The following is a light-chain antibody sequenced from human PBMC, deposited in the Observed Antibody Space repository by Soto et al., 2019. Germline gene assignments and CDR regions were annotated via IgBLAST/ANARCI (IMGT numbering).Light chain of an antibody. Sequence: EIVLTQSPATPSLSPGERATLSCWSSQSVSSYLAWYQQKPGQAPRLLIYGASTRATGIPARFSGSGSGTEFTLTISSLQSEDFAVYYCQQYNNWPPWTFGQGTKVDIK. V-gene: IGKV3-15*01. CDR2: GAS. CDR1: QSVSSY. CDR3: QQYNNWPPWT. J-gene: IGKJ1*01.